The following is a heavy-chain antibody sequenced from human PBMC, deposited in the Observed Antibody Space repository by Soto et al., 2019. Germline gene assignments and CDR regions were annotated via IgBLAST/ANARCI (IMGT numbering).Heavy chain of an antibody. V-gene: IGHV3-73*02. CDR3: SSSPNAGGHYS. CDR2: IRNKSTRYGT. J-gene: IGHJ4*02. CDR1: GFTFGGAA. D-gene: IGHD6-13*01. Sequence: DVQLVESGGGLVQPGGSLKLSCAASGFTFGGAAVHWVRQASGKGLEWVGRIRNKSTRYGTAYAESVKGRFTISRDDSQNTAYLHMSRLKTEDTAVYYCSSSPNAGGHYSLGQGTLVTVSS.